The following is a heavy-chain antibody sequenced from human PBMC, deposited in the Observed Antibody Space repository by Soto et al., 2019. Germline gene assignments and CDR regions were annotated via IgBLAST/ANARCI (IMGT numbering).Heavy chain of an antibody. J-gene: IGHJ5*02. CDR1: GFSLSTSGVG. V-gene: IGHV2-5*02. D-gene: IGHD6-13*01. CDR3: AHKIAGAGPTWFDP. CDR2: IYWDDDK. Sequence: QITLKESGPTLVTPTQTLTLTCTFSGFSLSTSGVGVGWIRQPPGKALEWLALIYWDDDKRYSPSLKSRLTIAKDTSKSQVGLTMTNIDPVDTATYYGAHKIAGAGPTWFDPWGQGTLVTVSS.